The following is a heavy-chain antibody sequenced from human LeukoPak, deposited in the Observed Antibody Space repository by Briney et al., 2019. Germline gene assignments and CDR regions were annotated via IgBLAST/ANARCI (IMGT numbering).Heavy chain of an antibody. J-gene: IGHJ4*02. V-gene: IGHV1-2*02. D-gene: IGHD3-10*01. CDR2: INPNSGGT. CDR3: ARDRGYFDY. Sequence: ASVKVSCKASGYTFTSYGISWVRQAPGQGLEWMGWINPNSGGTNYAQKFQGRVTMTRDTSISTAYMELSRLRSDDTAVYYCARDRGYFDYWGQGTLVTVSS. CDR1: GYTFTSYG.